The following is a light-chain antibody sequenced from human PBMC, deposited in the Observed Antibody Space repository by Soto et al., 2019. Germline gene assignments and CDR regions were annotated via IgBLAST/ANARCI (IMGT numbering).Light chain of an antibody. V-gene: IGKV1-39*01. CDR1: QSISSY. Sequence: DIQMTQSPSSLSASVGDRVTITCRASQSISSYLNWYQQKPGKAPKLLIYAASSLQSGVPSRFSGSGSGTDFTLTISSLEPEDFAVYYCQQRSNWPPTWTFGQGTKVDNK. CDR3: QQRSNWPPTWT. J-gene: IGKJ1*01. CDR2: AAS.